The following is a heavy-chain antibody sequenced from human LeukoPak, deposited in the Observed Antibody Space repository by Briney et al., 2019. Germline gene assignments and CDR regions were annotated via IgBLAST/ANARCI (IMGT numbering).Heavy chain of an antibody. CDR3: ARGLPPNYYYYMGV. CDR2: IRHDGSSK. CDR1: GFSFSTYG. Sequence: GGSLRLSCVASGFSFSTYGMHWVRQAPGKGLEWVAFIRHDGSSKYYADSVKGRFTITRDNSKNTLYLQVNSLRAEDTAVYYCARGLPPNYYYYMGVWGKGTTVTISS. J-gene: IGHJ6*03. V-gene: IGHV3-30*02.